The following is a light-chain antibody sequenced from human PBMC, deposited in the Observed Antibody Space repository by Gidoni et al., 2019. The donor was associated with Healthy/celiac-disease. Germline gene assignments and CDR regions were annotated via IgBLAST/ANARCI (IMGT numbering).Light chain of an antibody. CDR2: AAS. V-gene: IGKV1-9*01. CDR1: QGISSY. J-gene: IGKJ4*01. CDR3: QQLNSYPLT. Sequence: DIHLTQSPSFLSASLGDRVTITCRASQGISSYLAWYQQKPGKAPKLLIYAASTLQSGVPSRFSGSGSGTEFTLTISSLQPEDFATYYCQQLNSYPLTFGGGTKVEIK.